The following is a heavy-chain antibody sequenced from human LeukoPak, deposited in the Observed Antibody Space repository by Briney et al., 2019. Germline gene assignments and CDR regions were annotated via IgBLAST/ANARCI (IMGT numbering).Heavy chain of an antibody. D-gene: IGHD5-12*01. J-gene: IGHJ4*02. CDR2: ISGSGGTT. V-gene: IGHV3-23*01. CDR1: GFTFSSHW. CDR3: AKDPYRASSGLVDY. Sequence: TGGSLRLSCAASGFTFSSHWMHWVRQAPGKGREWVSSISGSGGTTYYADSVKGRFTISRDNSKNTLYLQMNSLRAEDTAVYYCAKDPYRASSGLVDYWGQGTLVTVSS.